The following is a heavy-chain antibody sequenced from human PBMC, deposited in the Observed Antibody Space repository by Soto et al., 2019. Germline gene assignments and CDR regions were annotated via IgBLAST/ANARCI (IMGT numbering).Heavy chain of an antibody. CDR1: GFTFSSYA. J-gene: IGHJ6*02. D-gene: IGHD2-8*01. Sequence: QVQLVESGGGVVQPGRSLRLSCAASGFTFSSYAMHWVRQAPGKGLEWVAVISYDGSNKYYADSVKGRFTISRDNSKNTXDLQMNSLRAEDTAGYYCARARGPYAPPTTVYGMDVWGQGTTVTVSS. V-gene: IGHV3-30-3*01. CDR2: ISYDGSNK. CDR3: ARARGPYAPPTTVYGMDV.